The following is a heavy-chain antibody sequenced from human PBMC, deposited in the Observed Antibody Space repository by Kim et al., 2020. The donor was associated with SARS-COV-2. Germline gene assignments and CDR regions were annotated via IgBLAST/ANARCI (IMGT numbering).Heavy chain of an antibody. V-gene: IGHV3-23*02. J-gene: IGHJ4*02. CDR2: ITDDSGET. CDR3: ARDRRVSDILEPGEDF. Sequence: GGSLRLSCVASGFDFRKYGMTWVRQFPGKGLEWVSAITDDSGETHYGDSVKGRFTVSRDNSKNTQYLQMNSLKVEDTAIYYCARDRRVSDILEPGEDFWGQGTLVTVSS. CDR1: GFDFRKYG. D-gene: IGHD3-9*01.